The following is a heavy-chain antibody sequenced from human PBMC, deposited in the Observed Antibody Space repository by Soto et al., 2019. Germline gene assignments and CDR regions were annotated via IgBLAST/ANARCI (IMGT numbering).Heavy chain of an antibody. Sequence: SETLSLTCTVSGDSITSNSYFWAWIRQPPGKGLEWIGSIYYSGTTYYNPSLKSRVTISVDRSKNQFSLKLSSVAAADKAVYYXXXXXXXXXFXXXXQGX. CDR3: XXXXXXXXFXX. CDR1: GDSITSNSYF. CDR2: IYYSGTT. V-gene: IGHV4-39*01. J-gene: IGHJ4*02.